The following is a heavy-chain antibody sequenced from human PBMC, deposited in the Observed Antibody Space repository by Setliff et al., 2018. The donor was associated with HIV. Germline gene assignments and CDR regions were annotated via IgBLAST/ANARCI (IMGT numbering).Heavy chain of an antibody. D-gene: IGHD6-13*01. CDR2: IYPGDSDT. CDR3: ARHPGEQQLVHTIPRPYYMDV. J-gene: IGHJ6*03. Sequence: GESLKISCKGSGYSFTSYWIGWVRQMPGKGLEWMGIIYPGDSDTRYSPSFQGQVTISADKSISTAYLQWSSLKASDTAMYYCARHPGEQQLVHTIPRPYYMDVWGKGTTVTVSS. V-gene: IGHV5-51*01. CDR1: GYSFTSYW.